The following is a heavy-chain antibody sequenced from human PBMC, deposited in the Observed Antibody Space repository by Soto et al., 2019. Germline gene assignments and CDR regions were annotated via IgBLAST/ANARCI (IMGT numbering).Heavy chain of an antibody. J-gene: IGHJ5*02. CDR3: ARDIFTNKSTVTQLKGFDP. Sequence: ASVKVSCKASGYTFTSYGISWVRQAPGQGLEWMGWISAYNGNTNYAQKLQGRVTMTTDTSTSTAYMELRSLRSDDTAVYYCARDIFTNKSTVTQLKGFDPWGQGTLVTVSS. CDR2: ISAYNGNT. D-gene: IGHD4-4*01. V-gene: IGHV1-18*01. CDR1: GYTFTSYG.